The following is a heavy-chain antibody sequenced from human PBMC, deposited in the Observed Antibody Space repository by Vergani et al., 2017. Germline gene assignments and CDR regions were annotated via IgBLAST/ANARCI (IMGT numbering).Heavy chain of an antibody. J-gene: IGHJ4*02. CDR2: IRSDESRR. Sequence: QVQLVESGGGVVQPGGFLRLSCAASGLTFNSYGMHWVRQAPGRGLEWVASIRSDESRRYYGDSMEGPFTISRENSKNTLCLQMKSLRPEDTAVYYCAKEGEGYCSGGTCFPEYRGPGTLVIVSS. D-gene: IGHD2-15*01. CDR1: GLTFNSYG. CDR3: AKEGEGYCSGGTCFPEY. V-gene: IGHV3-30*02.